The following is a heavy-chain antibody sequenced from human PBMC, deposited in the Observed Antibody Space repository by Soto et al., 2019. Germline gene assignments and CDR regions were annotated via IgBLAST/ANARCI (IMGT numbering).Heavy chain of an antibody. J-gene: IGHJ3*01. Sequence: EVKLVESGGGLVEPGGSLRLSCAASGFTFRNFVMNWVRQAPGKGLEWVSGMTGPADGAHYADSVKGRFTISRDNSGDTLYLRINSLRREDTAIYYCTRVDFGRRSWSRVSDLWGQGTMVTVS. CDR2: MTGPADGA. V-gene: IGHV3-23*04. CDR1: GFTFRNFV. D-gene: IGHD3-3*01. CDR3: TRVDFGRRSWSRVSDL.